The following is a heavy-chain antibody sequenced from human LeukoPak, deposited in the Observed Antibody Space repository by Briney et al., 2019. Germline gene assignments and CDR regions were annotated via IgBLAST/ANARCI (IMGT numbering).Heavy chain of an antibody. CDR2: ISGSGGST. Sequence: GGSLRLSCAASGFTFSSYAMSWVRQAPGKGLEWVSAISGSGGSTYYADSVKGRFTISRENAKTSFYLQMNSLRAGDTAVYYCTRGLPGGFDYWGQGTLVAVSS. J-gene: IGHJ4*02. CDR3: TRGLPGGFDY. D-gene: IGHD3-16*01. CDR1: GFTFSSYA. V-gene: IGHV3-23*01.